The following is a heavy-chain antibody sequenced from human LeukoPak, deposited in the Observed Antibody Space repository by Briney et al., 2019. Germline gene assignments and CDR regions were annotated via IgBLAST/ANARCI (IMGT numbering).Heavy chain of an antibody. Sequence: GGSLRLSCAASGFTFSSYAMSWVRQAPGKGLEWVSGISGSGDNIYYADSVKGRFTISRDNSKNTLYVQVNSLGTEDTAAYYCAKGSYYDSSGSFYFDYWGQGTLVTVSS. D-gene: IGHD3-22*01. CDR2: ISGSGDNI. J-gene: IGHJ4*02. V-gene: IGHV3-23*01. CDR1: GFTFSSYA. CDR3: AKGSYYDSSGSFYFDY.